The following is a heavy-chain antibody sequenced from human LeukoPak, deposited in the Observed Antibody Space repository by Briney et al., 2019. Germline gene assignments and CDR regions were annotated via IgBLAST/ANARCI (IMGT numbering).Heavy chain of an antibody. Sequence: GGSLRLSCAASGFTFSSYSMNWVRQAPGKGLEWVSAISGSGGSTYYADSVKGRFTISRDNSKNTLYLQMNSLRADDTAVYYCAKVLNWKQDAFDIWGQGTMVTVSS. CDR3: AKVLNWKQDAFDI. CDR1: GFTFSSYS. V-gene: IGHV3-23*01. D-gene: IGHD1-1*01. CDR2: ISGSGGST. J-gene: IGHJ3*02.